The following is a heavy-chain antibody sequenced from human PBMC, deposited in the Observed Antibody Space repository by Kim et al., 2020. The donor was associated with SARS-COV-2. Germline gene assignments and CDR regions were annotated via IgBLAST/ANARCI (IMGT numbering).Heavy chain of an antibody. V-gene: IGHV4-59*01. CDR1: GGSISSYY. D-gene: IGHD3-22*01. CDR3: ARDGSSGYYWSGMDV. CDR2: IYYSGST. J-gene: IGHJ6*02. Sequence: SETLSLTCTVSGGSISSYYWSWIRQPPGKGLEWIGYIYYSGSTNYNPSLKSRVTISVDTSKNQFSLKLSSVTAADTAVYYCARDGSSGYYWSGMDVWGQGTTVTVSS.